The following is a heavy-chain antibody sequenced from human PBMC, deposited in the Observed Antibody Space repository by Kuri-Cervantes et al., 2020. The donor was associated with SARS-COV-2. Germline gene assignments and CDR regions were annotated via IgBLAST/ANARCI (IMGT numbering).Heavy chain of an antibody. V-gene: IGHV3-7*04. Sequence: GESLKISCAASGFTFKECWMSWVRQAPGKGLEWVANIKEDGSDKYYVDSVKGRFTISRDNAKNSLFLQMNSLRAEDRAVYYCAREEVVPAALRGYYYNNGMDVWGQGTTVTVSS. CDR3: AREEVVPAALRGYYYNNGMDV. D-gene: IGHD2-2*01. CDR2: IKEDGSDK. CDR1: GFTFKECW. J-gene: IGHJ6*02.